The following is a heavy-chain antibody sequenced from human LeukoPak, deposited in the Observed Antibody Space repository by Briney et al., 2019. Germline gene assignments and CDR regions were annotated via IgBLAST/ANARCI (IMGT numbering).Heavy chain of an antibody. CDR3: AKGDTGGIIELDY. V-gene: IGHV3-30*02. CDR1: GFTFTTSG. Sequence: GGSLRLSCAASGFTFTTSGMHWVRQAPGKGLEWVAVIWHDGNTQYYADSVKGRFTISRDNSKNTLYLQMDSLRVEDTAVYYCAKGDTGGIIELDYWGQGTLVTVSS. CDR2: IWHDGNTQ. J-gene: IGHJ4*02. D-gene: IGHD1-14*01.